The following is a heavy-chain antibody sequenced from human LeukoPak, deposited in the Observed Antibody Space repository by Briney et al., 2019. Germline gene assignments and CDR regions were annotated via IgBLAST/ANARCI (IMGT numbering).Heavy chain of an antibody. J-gene: IGHJ4*02. CDR1: GGSISSYY. CDR2: IYNSGSS. CDR3: ASHKGYDYFDY. Sequence: SETLSLTCTVSGGSISSYYWSWLRQPPGQGLEWIGYIYNSGSSNYNPSLKSRITISVDTSKNQFSLKLRSVTAADTAVYYCASHKGYDYFDYWGQGTLVTVSS. D-gene: IGHD5-12*01. V-gene: IGHV4-59*01.